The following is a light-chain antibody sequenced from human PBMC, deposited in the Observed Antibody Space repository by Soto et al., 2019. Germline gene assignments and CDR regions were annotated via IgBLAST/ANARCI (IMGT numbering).Light chain of an antibody. J-gene: IGLJ2*01. CDR3: SSFTTSTTLI. V-gene: IGLV2-14*01. CDR2: EVI. CDR1: SSDVGAYNF. Sequence: QSALTQPASVSGSPGQSITISCSGTSSDVGAYNFVSWYQVHPGRAPKLLIYEVINRPSGVSPRFSGSKSGNTASLTISGLQADDEADYYCSSFTTSTTLIFGGGTKVTVL.